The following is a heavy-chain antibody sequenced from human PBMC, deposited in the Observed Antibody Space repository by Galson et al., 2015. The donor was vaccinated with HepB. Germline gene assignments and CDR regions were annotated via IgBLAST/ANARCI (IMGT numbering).Heavy chain of an antibody. V-gene: IGHV3-66*02. Sequence: SLRLSCAASGFTVSSNYMSWVRQAPGKGLEWVSVIYSGGSTYYADSVKGRFTISRDNSKNTLYLQMNSLRAEDTAVYYCARGEGNYDILTGYYTAPYFDYWGQGTLVTVSS. J-gene: IGHJ4*02. CDR3: ARGEGNYDILTGYYTAPYFDY. CDR1: GFTVSSNY. D-gene: IGHD3-9*01. CDR2: IYSGGST.